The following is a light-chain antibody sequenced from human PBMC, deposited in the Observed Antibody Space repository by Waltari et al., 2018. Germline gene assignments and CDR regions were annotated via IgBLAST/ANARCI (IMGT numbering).Light chain of an antibody. CDR2: WAS. J-gene: IGKJ2*01. V-gene: IGKV4-1*01. CDR3: QQYYSAPYT. Sequence: DIVMTQSPDSLAVSLGERATINCKSSQIVLYSSNNKNYLTWYQQKPGQPPMLLIYWASTRESGVPDRFSGSASGTDFTLTISSLQAEDVAVYYCQQYYSAPYTFGQGTKLEIK. CDR1: QIVLYSSNNKNY.